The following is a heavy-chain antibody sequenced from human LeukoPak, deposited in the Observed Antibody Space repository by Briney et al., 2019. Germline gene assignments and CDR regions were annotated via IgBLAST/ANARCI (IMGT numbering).Heavy chain of an antibody. CDR2: ISSSGDRK. CDR3: AKDSSMVRGDYDYFDY. V-gene: IGHV3-23*01. Sequence: GGSLRLSCAASGFTFSSYAMHWVRQAPGKGLEWVSSISSSGDRKHYGNSVKGRFTISRDNSKKMLYLQMNSLRAEDTAVYYCAKDSSMVRGDYDYFDYWGQGTLVTVSS. D-gene: IGHD3-10*01. CDR1: GFTFSSYA. J-gene: IGHJ4*02.